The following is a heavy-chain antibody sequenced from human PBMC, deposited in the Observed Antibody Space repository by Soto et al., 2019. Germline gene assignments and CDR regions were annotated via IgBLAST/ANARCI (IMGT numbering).Heavy chain of an antibody. J-gene: IGHJ4*02. CDR3: AREVGSGYYYFDY. CDR2: IYYSGST. Sequence: PSETLSLTCTVSGGSISSGDYYWSWIRQPPGKGLEWIGYIYYSGSTYYNPSLKSRVTISVDTSKNQFSLKLSSVTAADTAVYYCAREVGSGYYYFDYWGQGTLVTVYS. D-gene: IGHD3-22*01. CDR1: GGSISSGDYY. V-gene: IGHV4-30-4*01.